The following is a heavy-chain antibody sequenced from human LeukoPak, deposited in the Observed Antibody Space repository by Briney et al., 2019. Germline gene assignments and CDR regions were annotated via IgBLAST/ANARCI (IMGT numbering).Heavy chain of an antibody. CDR3: ARDVPGYSSG. CDR1: GGSFSGYY. D-gene: IGHD6-19*01. Sequence: SETLSLTCAVYGGSFSGYYWSWIRQPPGKGLEWIGEINHSGSTNYNPSLKSRVTISVDKSKNQFSLKLSSVTAADTAVYYCARDVPGYSSGWGQGTLVTVSS. V-gene: IGHV4-34*01. J-gene: IGHJ4*02. CDR2: INHSGST.